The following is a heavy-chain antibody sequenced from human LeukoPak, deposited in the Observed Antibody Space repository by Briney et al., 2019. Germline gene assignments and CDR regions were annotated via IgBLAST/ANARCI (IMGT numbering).Heavy chain of an antibody. CDR1: GGSISSGGYY. D-gene: IGHD3-22*01. J-gene: IGHJ3*02. CDR3: ARVKGSGYYETRPPDAFDI. V-gene: IGHV4-30-2*01. CDR2: IYHSGST. Sequence: PSETLSLTCAVSGGSISSGGYYWSWIRQPPGKGLEWIGYIYHSGSTYYNPSLKSRVTIPVDRSKNQFSLKLSSVTAADTAVYYCARVKGSGYYETRPPDAFDIWGQGTMVSVSS.